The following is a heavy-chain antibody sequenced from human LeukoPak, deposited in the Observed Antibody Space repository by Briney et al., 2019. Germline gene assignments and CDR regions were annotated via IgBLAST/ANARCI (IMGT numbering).Heavy chain of an antibody. D-gene: IGHD3-22*01. CDR3: ARTYDSSGYPFDY. V-gene: IGHV3-30*14. CDR1: GFTFSSYA. CDR2: ISYDGSNK. J-gene: IGHJ4*02. Sequence: GALRLSCAASGFTFSSYAMHWVRQAPGKGLEWVAVISYDGSNKYYADSVKGRFTISRDNSKNTLYLQMNSLRAEDTAVYYCARTYDSSGYPFDYWGQGTLVTASS.